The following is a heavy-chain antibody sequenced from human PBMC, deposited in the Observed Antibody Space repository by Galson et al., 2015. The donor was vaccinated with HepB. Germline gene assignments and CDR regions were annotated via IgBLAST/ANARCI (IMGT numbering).Heavy chain of an antibody. CDR2: ISAYNGNT. CDR1: GYTFTSYG. D-gene: IGHD6-6*01. Sequence: SVKVSCKASGYTFTSYGISWVRQAPGQGLEWMGWISAYNGNTNYAQKLQGRVTMTTDTSTSTAYMELRSLRSDDTAVYYCARGSPRPVLYYYYGMDVWGQGTTVTVSS. J-gene: IGHJ6*02. V-gene: IGHV1-18*01. CDR3: ARGSPRPVLYYYYGMDV.